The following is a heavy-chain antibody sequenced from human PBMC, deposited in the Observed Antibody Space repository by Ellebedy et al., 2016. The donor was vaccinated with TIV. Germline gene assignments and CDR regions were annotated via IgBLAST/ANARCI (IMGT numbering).Heavy chain of an antibody. D-gene: IGHD3-10*01. CDR2: IKSKTDGGTT. J-gene: IGHJ6*02. V-gene: IGHV3-15*01. Sequence: GESLKISXAASGFTFSNAWMSWVRQAPGKGLEWVGRIKSKTDGGTTDYAAPVKGRFTISRDDSKNTLYLQMNSLKTEDTAVYYCTTGIIWFGELLNGMDGWGQGTTVTVSS. CDR1: GFTFSNAW. CDR3: TTGIIWFGELLNGMDG.